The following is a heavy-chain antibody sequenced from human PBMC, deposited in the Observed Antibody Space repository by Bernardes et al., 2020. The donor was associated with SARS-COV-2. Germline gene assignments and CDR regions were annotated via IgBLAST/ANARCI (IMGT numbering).Heavy chain of an antibody. CDR1: GGSITNTDFY. D-gene: IGHD6-19*01. J-gene: IGHJ5*02. CDR3: ARDMRGAAGGWYHAS. V-gene: IGHV4-30-4*01. Sequence: SETLSLTRVVSGGSITNTDFYWSWIRQAPGKGLESIGNTQYSGPTYYKSSLLGRASISIDSSKNQVSLELRSVTAADSAVYYCARDMRGAAGGWYHASWGQGTLVTVSS. CDR2: TQYSGPT.